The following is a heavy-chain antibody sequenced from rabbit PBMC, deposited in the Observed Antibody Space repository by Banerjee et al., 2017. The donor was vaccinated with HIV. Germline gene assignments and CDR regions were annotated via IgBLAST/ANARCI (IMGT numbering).Heavy chain of an antibody. CDR3: ARDLAGVIGWNFGL. J-gene: IGHJ4*01. V-gene: IGHV1S45*01. D-gene: IGHD4-1*01. CDR1: GFSFSSNYW. Sequence: QEQLEESGGDLVKPEGSLTLTCKASGFSFSSNYWICWIRQAPGKGLEWIACIDAGSNGNTYYASWAKGRFTVSKTSSTTVTLQMTSLTAADTATYFCARDLAGVIGWNFGLWGPGTLVTVS. CDR2: IDAGSNGNT.